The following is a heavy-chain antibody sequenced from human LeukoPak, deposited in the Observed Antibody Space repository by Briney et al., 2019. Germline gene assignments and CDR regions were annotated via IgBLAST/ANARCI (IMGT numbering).Heavy chain of an antibody. CDR2: IYWNDDK. J-gene: IGHJ3*02. CDR3: AHRHASDAFDI. Sequence: SGPTLLKPTQPLTLTCTFSGFSLSTSGVGVGWIRQPPGRALEWLALIYWNDDKRYSPSLKSRLTITKDTSKNQVVLTMTNMDPVDTATYYCAHRHASDAFDIWGQGTMVTVSS. V-gene: IGHV2-5*01. CDR1: GFSLSTSGVG.